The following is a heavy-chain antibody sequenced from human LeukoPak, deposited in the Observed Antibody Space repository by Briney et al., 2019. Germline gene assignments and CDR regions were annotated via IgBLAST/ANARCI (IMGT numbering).Heavy chain of an antibody. V-gene: IGHV3-48*04. CDR2: ISGSSSGSTSII. J-gene: IGHJ4*02. CDR3: GRDFWSGYYTED. Sequence: GGSLILSXXLSGIIFSTYAMNWVRQAPGKGLEWISYISGSSSGSTSIIHYADSVKGRFTISRDNAKNSLHLQMDSLSAEDTAVYYCGRDFWSGYYTEDWGQGALVIVSS. CDR1: GIIFSTYA. D-gene: IGHD3-3*01.